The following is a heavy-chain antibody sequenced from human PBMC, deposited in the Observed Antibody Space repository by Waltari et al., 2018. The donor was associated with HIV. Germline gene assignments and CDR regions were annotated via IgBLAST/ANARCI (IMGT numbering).Heavy chain of an antibody. CDR2: IYYTGRA. D-gene: IGHD1-26*01. V-gene: IGHV4-39*01. CDR1: GGPVSSSSHS. Sequence: QLQLQESGPGLVKPSETMSLNCAVPGGPVSSSSHSWGWIRQPPGKGLEWVGRIYYTGRAYYNPSLKSRVTISVDTSKNQFSLKVTSVTAADTAVYYCARHALRVGAAYWNFDLWGRGTLVTVSS. CDR3: ARHALRVGAAYWNFDL. J-gene: IGHJ2*01.